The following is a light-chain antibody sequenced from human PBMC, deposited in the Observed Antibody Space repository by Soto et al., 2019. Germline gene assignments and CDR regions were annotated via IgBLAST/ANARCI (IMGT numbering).Light chain of an antibody. J-gene: IGKJ1*01. CDR1: QTISSR. Sequence: DIQMTQSPSTLSGSVGDRVTITCRASQTISSRLAWYQQKPGKAPKLLIYKASTLKSGVPSRFSGSGSGTEFTLTISSLQPDDFATYYCQPYNSYSEAFGQGTKVDIK. CDR2: KAS. CDR3: QPYNSYSEA. V-gene: IGKV1-5*03.